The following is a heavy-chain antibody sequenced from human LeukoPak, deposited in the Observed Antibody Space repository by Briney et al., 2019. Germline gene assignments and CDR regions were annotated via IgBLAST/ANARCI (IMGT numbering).Heavy chain of an antibody. CDR1: GGSVSSGSYY. D-gene: IGHD2-21*02. J-gene: IGHJ4*02. V-gene: IGHV4-61*01. Sequence: PSETLSLTCTVSGGSVSSGSYYWSWIRQPPGKGLEWIGYIYYSGSTNYNPSLKSRVTISVDTSKNQFSLRLSSVTAADTAVYYCARSAILWVAMARAYYFDYWGQGTLVTVSS. CDR3: ARSAILWVAMARAYYFDY. CDR2: IYYSGST.